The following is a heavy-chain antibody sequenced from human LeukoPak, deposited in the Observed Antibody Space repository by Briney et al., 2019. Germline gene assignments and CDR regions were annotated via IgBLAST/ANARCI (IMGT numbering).Heavy chain of an antibody. CDR1: GGSISSSSYY. CDR3: ARKRGYSPNWFDP. CDR2: INHSGST. Sequence: SETLSLTCTVSGGSISSSSYYWGWIRQPPGKGLEWIGEINHSGSTNYNPSLKSRVTISVDTSKNQFSLKLSSVTAADTAVYYCARKRGYSPNWFDPWGQGTLVTVSS. J-gene: IGHJ5*02. D-gene: IGHD5-24*01. V-gene: IGHV4-39*07.